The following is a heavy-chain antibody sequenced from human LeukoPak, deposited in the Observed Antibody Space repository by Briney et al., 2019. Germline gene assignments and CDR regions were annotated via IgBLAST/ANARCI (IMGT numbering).Heavy chain of an antibody. Sequence: GRSLRLSCVASGFTFSSYGMHWVRQAPGKGLEWVAVISYDGSNKYYADSVKGRFTISRDNSKNTLYLQMNSLRAEDTAVYYCAKDSENDWFDPWGQGTLVIVSA. CDR2: ISYDGSNK. V-gene: IGHV3-30*18. CDR1: GFTFSSYG. J-gene: IGHJ5*02. CDR3: AKDSENDWFDP.